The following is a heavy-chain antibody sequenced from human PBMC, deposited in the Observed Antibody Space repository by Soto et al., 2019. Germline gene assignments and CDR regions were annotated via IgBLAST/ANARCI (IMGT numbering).Heavy chain of an antibody. Sequence: PSETLSLTCTVSGGSISSSSYYWGWIRQPPGKGLEWIGSIYYSGSTYYNPSLKSRVTISVDTSKNQFSLKLSSVTAADTAVYYCARSGQTTYNWFDPWGQGTLVTVSS. CDR3: ARSGQTTYNWFDP. CDR1: GGSISSSSYY. J-gene: IGHJ5*02. CDR2: IYYSGST. V-gene: IGHV4-39*01. D-gene: IGHD1-1*01.